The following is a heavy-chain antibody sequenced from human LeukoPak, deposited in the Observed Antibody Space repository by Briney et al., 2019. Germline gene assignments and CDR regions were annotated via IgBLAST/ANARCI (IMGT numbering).Heavy chain of an antibody. D-gene: IGHD4-17*01. V-gene: IGHV3-66*01. CDR1: GFTVRSNY. J-gene: IGHJ4*02. Sequence: PGGSLRLSCAASGFTVRSNYMSWVRQAPGKGLEWVSLIFNDGSTYYADSVKARFTIPRDNSMDTLYLQMNSLRVEDTAVYYCARDPGGDNAYWGQGTLVTVSS. CDR3: ARDPGGDNAY. CDR2: IFNDGST.